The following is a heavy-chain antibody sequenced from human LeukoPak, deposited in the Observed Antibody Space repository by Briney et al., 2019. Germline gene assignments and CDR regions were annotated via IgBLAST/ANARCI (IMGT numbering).Heavy chain of an antibody. CDR2: ISDTGGST. D-gene: IGHD2-15*01. J-gene: IGHJ4*02. V-gene: IGHV3-23*01. Sequence: GGSLRLSCAASGFTFSRYAMSWVRQAPEKGLEWVSSISDTGGSTYYADSVKGRFTISRDNSKNTLYLQMNSLRAEDTAVYYCAKDNQSHAWSQFDYWGQGALVTVSS. CDR1: GFTFSRYA. CDR3: AKDNQSHAWSQFDY.